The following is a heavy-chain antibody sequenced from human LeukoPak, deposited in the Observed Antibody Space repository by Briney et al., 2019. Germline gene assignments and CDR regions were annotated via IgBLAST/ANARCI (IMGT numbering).Heavy chain of an antibody. J-gene: IGHJ4*02. CDR1: GGSISSYY. D-gene: IGHD3-10*01. CDR2: IYYSGST. CDR3: ARDNYYGSGSHGYDY. Sequence: SETPSLTCTVSGGSISSYYWSWIRQPPGKGLEWIGYIYYSGSTNYNPSLKSRVTISVDTSKNQFSLKLSSVTAADTAVYYCARDNYYGSGSHGYDYWGQGTLVTVSS. V-gene: IGHV4-59*01.